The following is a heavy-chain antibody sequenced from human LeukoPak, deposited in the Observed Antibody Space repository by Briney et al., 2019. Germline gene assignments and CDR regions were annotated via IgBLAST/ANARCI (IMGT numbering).Heavy chain of an antibody. CDR3: ARDGCSSCYHWDAFDI. V-gene: IGHV3-23*01. CDR1: GFTFSSYG. D-gene: IGHD2-2*01. Sequence: GGSLRLSCAASGFTFSSYGMSWVRQAPGKGLEWVSAISGSGSSIYYADSVKGRFTISRDNSKNTLYLQMNSLRAEDTAVYYCARDGCSSCYHWDAFDIWGQGTMVTVSS. CDR2: ISGSGSSI. J-gene: IGHJ3*02.